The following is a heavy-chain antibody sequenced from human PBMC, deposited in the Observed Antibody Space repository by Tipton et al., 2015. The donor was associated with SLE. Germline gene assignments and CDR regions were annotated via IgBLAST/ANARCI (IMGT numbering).Heavy chain of an antibody. V-gene: IGHV4-4*08. D-gene: IGHD6-13*01. Sequence: TLSLTCTVSGGSISSYYWSWIRQPPGKGLEWIGYIYTSGSTNYNPSPKSRVTISVDTSKNQFSLKLSSVTAADTAVYYCARGRWIAAAGTGYYMDVWGKGTTVTVSS. CDR1: GGSISSYY. CDR2: IYTSGST. J-gene: IGHJ6*03. CDR3: ARGRWIAAAGTGYYMDV.